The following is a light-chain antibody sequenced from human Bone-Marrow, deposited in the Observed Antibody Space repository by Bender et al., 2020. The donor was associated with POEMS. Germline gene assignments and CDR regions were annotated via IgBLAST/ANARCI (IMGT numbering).Light chain of an antibody. J-gene: IGLJ3*02. V-gene: IGLV2-23*02. Sequence: QSALTQPASVSGSPGQSITISCTGTGSDVGGYNLISWYQQYLGKAPKIIMYDVDKRPSGVPNRFSGSKSGNTASLTISGLQAEDEAHYYCCSYTGSTTWMFGGGTKVTVL. CDR2: DVD. CDR3: CSYTGSTTWM. CDR1: GSDVGGYNL.